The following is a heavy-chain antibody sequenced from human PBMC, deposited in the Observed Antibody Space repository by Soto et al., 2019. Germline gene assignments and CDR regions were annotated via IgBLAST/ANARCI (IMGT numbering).Heavy chain of an antibody. D-gene: IGHD1-20*01. V-gene: IGHV3-30*18. J-gene: IGHJ3*02. CDR3: AKDGGYNWNDDAGVDAFDI. CDR2: ISYDGSNK. Sequence: QVQLVESGGGVVQPGRSLRLSCAASGFTFSSYGMHWVRQAPGKGLEWVAVISYDGSNKYYADSVKGRFTISRDNSKNTLYLQMNSLRAEDTAVYYCAKDGGYNWNDDAGVDAFDIWGQGTMVTVSS. CDR1: GFTFSSYG.